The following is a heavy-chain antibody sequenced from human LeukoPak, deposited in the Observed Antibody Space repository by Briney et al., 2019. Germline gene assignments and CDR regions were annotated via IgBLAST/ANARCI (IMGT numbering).Heavy chain of an antibody. J-gene: IGHJ4*02. Sequence: GGSLRLSCTASGFKFSSFSMNWARQAPGKGLEWLSYISSTSSAIYYADSVKGRFTISRDNAMNSLYLQMDSLRAEDTAIYYCARVIGSYGDSAYWGQGTLVTVSS. D-gene: IGHD3-16*01. CDR3: ARVIGSYGDSAY. CDR1: GFKFSSFS. CDR2: ISSTSSAI. V-gene: IGHV3-48*04.